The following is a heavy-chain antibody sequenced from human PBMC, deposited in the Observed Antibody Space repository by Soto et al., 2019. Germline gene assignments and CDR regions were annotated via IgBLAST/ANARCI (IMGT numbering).Heavy chain of an antibody. D-gene: IGHD3-16*01. Sequence: ASVKVSCKASGYTLTSYYMHWVRQAPGQGLEWMGRINPSNGSTSYAQKLQGRVTMTTDTSTSTAYMELRSLRSDDTAVYYCARESIMITFGGVPVDYWGQGTLVTVSS. CDR1: GYTLTSYY. V-gene: IGHV1-46*01. J-gene: IGHJ4*02. CDR2: INPSNGST. CDR3: ARESIMITFGGVPVDY.